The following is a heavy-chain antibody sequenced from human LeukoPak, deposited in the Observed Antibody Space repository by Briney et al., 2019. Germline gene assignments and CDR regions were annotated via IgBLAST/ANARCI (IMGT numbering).Heavy chain of an antibody. CDR1: GGSFSGYY. J-gene: IGHJ5*02. CDR2: INHSGST. CDR3: ARDRGKQWLVQGWFDP. V-gene: IGHV4-34*01. D-gene: IGHD6-19*01. Sequence: SETLSLTCAVYGGSFSGYYWSWIRQPPGKGLEWIGEINHSGSTNYNPSLKSRVTISVDTSKNQFSLKLSSVTAADTAVYYCARDRGKQWLVQGWFDPWGQGTLVTVSS.